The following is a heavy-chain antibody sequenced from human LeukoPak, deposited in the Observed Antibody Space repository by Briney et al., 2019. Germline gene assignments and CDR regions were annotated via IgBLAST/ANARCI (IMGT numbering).Heavy chain of an antibody. CDR2: IIPIFGTA. Sequence: GASVKVSCKASGGTFSSYAISWVRQAPGQGLEWMGGIIPIFGTANYAQKFQGRVTITADESTSTAYMELSSLRSEDTAVYYCVRDSPPSTVTTKVLNYYYGMDVWGQGTTVTVSS. D-gene: IGHD4-17*01. CDR1: GGTFSSYA. V-gene: IGHV1-69*13. J-gene: IGHJ6*02. CDR3: VRDSPPSTVTTKVLNYYYGMDV.